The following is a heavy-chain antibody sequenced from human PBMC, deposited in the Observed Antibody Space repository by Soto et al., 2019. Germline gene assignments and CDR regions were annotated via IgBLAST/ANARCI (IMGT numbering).Heavy chain of an antibody. CDR1: GYTFTSYA. Sequence: ASVKVSCKASGYTFTSYAMHWVRQAPGQRLEWMGWINAGNGNTKYSQKFQGRVTITRDTSASTAYMELSSLRSEDTAVYYCARSDRLDRNRNFDYWGQGTLVTVSS. D-gene: IGHD3-9*01. CDR2: INAGNGNT. J-gene: IGHJ4*02. CDR3: ARSDRLDRNRNFDY. V-gene: IGHV1-3*01.